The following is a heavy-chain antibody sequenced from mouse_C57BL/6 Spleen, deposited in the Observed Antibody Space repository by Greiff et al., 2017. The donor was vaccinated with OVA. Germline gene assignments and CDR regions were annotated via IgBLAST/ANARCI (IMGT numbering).Heavy chain of an antibody. D-gene: IGHD1-1*01. J-gene: IGHJ3*01. V-gene: IGHV1-55*01. CDR3: ARGGSNLFAY. CDR1: GYTFTSYW. CDR2: IYPGSGST. Sequence: QVQLKQPGAELVKPGASVKMSCKASGYTFTSYWITWVKQRPGQGLEWIGDIYPGSGSTNYNEKFKSKATLTVDTSSSTAYMQLNSLTSEDSAVYYCARGGSNLFAYWGQGTLVTVSA.